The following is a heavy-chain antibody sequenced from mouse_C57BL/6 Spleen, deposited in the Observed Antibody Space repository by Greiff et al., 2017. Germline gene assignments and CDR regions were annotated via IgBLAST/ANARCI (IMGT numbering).Heavy chain of an antibody. CDR3: AREGVTTSRFMDY. CDR2: IYPGDGDT. V-gene: IGHV1-80*01. D-gene: IGHD2-5*01. Sequence: QVQLQQSGAELVKPGASVKISCKASGYAFSSYWMNWVKQRPGKGLEWIGQIYPGDGDTNYNGKFKGKATLTADKSSSTAYMQLSSLTSEDSAVYFCAREGVTTSRFMDYWGQGTSVTVSS. CDR1: GYAFSSYW. J-gene: IGHJ4*01.